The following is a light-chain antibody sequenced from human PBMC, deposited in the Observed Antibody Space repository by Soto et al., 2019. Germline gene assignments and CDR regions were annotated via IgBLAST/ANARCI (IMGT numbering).Light chain of an antibody. J-gene: IGLJ3*02. V-gene: IGLV2-11*01. CDR3: CSYKGTYTWV. CDR1: SSDVGSYNY. Sequence: QSVLTQPRSVSGSPGQSVTISCTGTSSDVGSYNYVSWYQQHPGKAPKVIIYDVTKRPSGVPDRFSGSKSGNTASLTISGLQADDEGDYYCCSYKGTYTWVFGGGTKLTVL. CDR2: DVT.